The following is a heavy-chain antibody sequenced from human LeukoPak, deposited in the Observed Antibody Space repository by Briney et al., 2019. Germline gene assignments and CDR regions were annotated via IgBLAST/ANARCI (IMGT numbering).Heavy chain of an antibody. J-gene: IGHJ4*02. D-gene: IGHD4-17*01. CDR1: GYSFISYW. Sequence: GDSLKISCKGSGYSFISYWIGWVRQMPGKGLEWMGIIYPGDSDTRYSPSFQGQVTMSADKSISTAYLQWRSLKASDTAMYYCARIDYGDYVYGYWGQETLVTVSS. CDR2: IYPGDSDT. V-gene: IGHV5-51*01. CDR3: ARIDYGDYVYGY.